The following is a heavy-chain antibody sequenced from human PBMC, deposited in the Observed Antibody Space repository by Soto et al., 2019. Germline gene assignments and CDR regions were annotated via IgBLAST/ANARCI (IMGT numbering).Heavy chain of an antibody. CDR2: ISGSGGST. V-gene: IGHV3-23*01. CDR3: TKGSAAHTPYDYYGMDV. J-gene: IGHJ6*02. CDR1: GFTFSSYA. D-gene: IGHD6-13*01. Sequence: EVQLLESGGGLVQPGGSLRLSCAASGFTFSSYAMSWVRQAPGQGPEWVSAISGSGGSTYYADCVKGRFTSSRDNSTNTLYLQMNCLRSEDTAVYYGTKGSAAHTPYDYYGMDVWGQGTTVTVSS.